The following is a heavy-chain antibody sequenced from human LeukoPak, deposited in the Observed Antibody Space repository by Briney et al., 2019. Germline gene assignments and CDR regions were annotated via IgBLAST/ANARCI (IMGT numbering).Heavy chain of an antibody. CDR3: ARGITIFGVVSSDALDI. Sequence: SETLSLTCTVSGYSISSGYYWGWIRQPPGKGREWIGSIYHSGSTYYNPSLKSRVTISVDTSKNQFSLKLSSVTAADTAVYYCARGITIFGVVSSDALDIWGQGTMVTVSS. J-gene: IGHJ3*02. CDR1: GYSISSGYY. D-gene: IGHD3-3*01. CDR2: IYHSGST. V-gene: IGHV4-38-2*02.